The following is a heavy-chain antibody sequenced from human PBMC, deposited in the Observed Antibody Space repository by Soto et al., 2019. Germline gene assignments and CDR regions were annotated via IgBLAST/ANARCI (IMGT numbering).Heavy chain of an antibody. CDR2: ISYDGSNK. V-gene: IGHV3-30*18. CDR3: AKDRSGPQQQPYFDY. Sequence: GGSLRLSCAASGFTFSSYGMHWVRQAPGKGLEWVAVISYDGSNKYYADSVKGRFTISRDNSKNTLYLQMNSLRAEDTAVYYCAKDRSGPQQQPYFDYWGQGTLVTVSS. J-gene: IGHJ4*02. D-gene: IGHD6-13*01. CDR1: GFTFSSYG.